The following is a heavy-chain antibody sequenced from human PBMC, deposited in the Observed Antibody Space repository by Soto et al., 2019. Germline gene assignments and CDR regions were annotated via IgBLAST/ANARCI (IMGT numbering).Heavy chain of an antibody. V-gene: IGHV3-66*01. J-gene: IGHJ4*02. CDR3: AKRGTTVTTSFWY. CDR2: IYSGGVT. Sequence: EVQLVESGGGLVQPGGSLRLSCAASGFTVSNNYMCWVRQAPGKGLEWVSLIYSGGVTHYADSVRGRFTISRDNSRNTLYLQMNSLRAHDTAVYYCAKRGTTVTTSFWYWGQGTLVTVSS. D-gene: IGHD4-17*01. CDR1: GFTVSNNY.